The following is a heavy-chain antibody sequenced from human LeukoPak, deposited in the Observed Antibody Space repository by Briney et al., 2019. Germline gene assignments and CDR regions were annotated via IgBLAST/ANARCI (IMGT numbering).Heavy chain of an antibody. CDR2: ISYDGSNK. D-gene: IGHD1-26*01. CDR1: GFTFSSYA. J-gene: IGHJ4*02. CDR3: AREEWEPQTHYFDY. Sequence: PGRSLRLSCAASGFTFSSYAMHWVRQAPGKGLEWVAVISYDGSNKYYADSVKGRFTISRDNSKNTLYLQMNSLRAEDTAVYYCAREEWEPQTHYFDYWGQGTLVTVSS. V-gene: IGHV3-30*04.